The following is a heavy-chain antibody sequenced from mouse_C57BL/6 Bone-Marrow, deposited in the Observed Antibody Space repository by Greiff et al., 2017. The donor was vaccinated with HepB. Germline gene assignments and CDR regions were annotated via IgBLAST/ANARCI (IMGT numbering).Heavy chain of an antibody. D-gene: IGHD3-2*02. CDR1: GFTFSSYG. CDR3: ARPETAQATSYAMDY. Sequence: EVKLMESGGDLVKPGGSLKLSCAASGFTFSSYGMSWVRQTPDKRLEWVATISSGGSYTYYPDSVKGRFTISRDNAKNTLYLQMSSLKSEDTAMYYCARPETAQATSYAMDYWGQGTSVTVSS. V-gene: IGHV5-6*01. CDR2: ISSGGSYT. J-gene: IGHJ4*01.